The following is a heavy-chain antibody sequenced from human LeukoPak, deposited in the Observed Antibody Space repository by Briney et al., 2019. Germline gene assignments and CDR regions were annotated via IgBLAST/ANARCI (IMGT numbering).Heavy chain of an antibody. CDR2: ISGSGGST. CDR1: GFTFSSYG. D-gene: IGHD2-2*01. J-gene: IGHJ6*03. CDR3: AKGTPIVVVPAAMIPGSPYYYMDV. V-gene: IGHV3-23*01. Sequence: GGSLRLSCAASGFTFSSYGMSWVRQAPGKGLEWVSAISGSGGSTYYADSVKGRFAISRDNSKNTLYLQMNSLRAEDTAVYYCAKGTPIVVVPAAMIPGSPYYYMDVWGKGTTVTISS.